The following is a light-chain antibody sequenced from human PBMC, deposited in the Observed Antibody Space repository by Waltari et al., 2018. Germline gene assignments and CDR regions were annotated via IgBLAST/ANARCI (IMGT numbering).Light chain of an antibody. Sequence: EVVLTQSPGTLPLSPGERATLSCRASPSVSKYLAWYQQRPGQAPRLLIYAASTRATGVPDRFSGSGFGTDFSLTISRLEPEDFAVYYCQIHERLPATFGQGTKVEIK. CDR2: AAS. CDR1: PSVSKY. V-gene: IGKV3-20*01. CDR3: QIHERLPAT. J-gene: IGKJ1*01.